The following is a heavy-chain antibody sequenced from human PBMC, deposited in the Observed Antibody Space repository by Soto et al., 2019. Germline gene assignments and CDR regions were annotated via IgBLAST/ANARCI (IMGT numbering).Heavy chain of an antibody. CDR3: ARDLIMVGASKWFDP. CDR2: ISAYNGNT. CDR1: GYTFTSYG. Sequence: ASVKVSCKASGYTFTSYGISWVRQAPGQGLEWMGWISAYNGNTNYAQKLQGRVTMTTDTSTSTAYMELRSLRSDDTAVYYCARDLIMVGASKWFDPWGQGALVTVSS. V-gene: IGHV1-18*01. D-gene: IGHD1-26*01. J-gene: IGHJ5*02.